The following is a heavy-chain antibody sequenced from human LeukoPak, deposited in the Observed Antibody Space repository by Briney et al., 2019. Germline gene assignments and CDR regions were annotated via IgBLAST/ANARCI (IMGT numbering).Heavy chain of an antibody. V-gene: IGHV6-1*01. CDR1: GDSVSTNRAG. J-gene: IGHJ4*02. D-gene: IGHD5-24*01. Sequence: SQTLSLTCAISGDSVSTNRAGWNWIRQSPSRGLEWLGRTYYSSSWYNDYAVSVRSRLTISADTCKNQFSLLFSSVTPDDTAVYFCARGWLQSGFDYWGQGTLVTVSS. CDR3: ARGWLQSGFDY. CDR2: TYYSSSWYN.